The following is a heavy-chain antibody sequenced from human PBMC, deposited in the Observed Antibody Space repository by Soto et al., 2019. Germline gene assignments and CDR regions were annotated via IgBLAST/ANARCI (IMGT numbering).Heavy chain of an antibody. J-gene: IGHJ4*02. CDR2: IYSRRDGGIT. CDR3: TTGTCCDAETTCDY. Sequence: EVQLVESGGDLVKPGGSLRLSCAASGFSFNNAWMSWVRQAPGKGLEWVGRIYSRRDGGITSYAAPVKGRFTISRDDSKNTVYLQMNSLKTEDTALYYCTTGTCCDAETTCDYWGQGTLVTVSS. CDR1: GFSFNNAW. D-gene: IGHD2-2*01. V-gene: IGHV3-15*01.